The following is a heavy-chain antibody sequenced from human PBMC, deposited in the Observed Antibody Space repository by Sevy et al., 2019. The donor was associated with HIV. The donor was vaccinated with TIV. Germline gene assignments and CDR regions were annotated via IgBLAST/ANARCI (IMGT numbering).Heavy chain of an antibody. CDR1: GFTFSSYA. CDR2: ISYDGSNK. CDR3: ARDGKDVITMVRGVNFGAYNWFDP. V-gene: IGHV3-30*04. D-gene: IGHD3-10*01. Sequence: GESLKISCAASGFTFSSYAMHWVRQAPGKGLEWVAVISYDGSNKYYADSVKGRFTISRDNSKNTLYLQMNSLRAEDSAVYYCARDGKDVITMVRGVNFGAYNWFDPWGQGTLVTVSS. J-gene: IGHJ5*02.